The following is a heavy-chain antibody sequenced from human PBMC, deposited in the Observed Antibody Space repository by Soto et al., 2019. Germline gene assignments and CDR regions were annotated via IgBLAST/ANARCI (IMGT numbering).Heavy chain of an antibody. CDR1: GYSFTSYW. Sequence: GESLKISCKGSGYSFTSYWISWVRQMPGKGLEWMGRIDPSGSYTNYSPSFQGHVTISADKSISTAYLQWSSLKASDTAMYYCAGDWAVAGPLDYWGQGTLVTSPQ. V-gene: IGHV5-10-1*01. J-gene: IGHJ4*02. CDR2: IDPSGSYT. D-gene: IGHD6-19*01. CDR3: AGDWAVAGPLDY.